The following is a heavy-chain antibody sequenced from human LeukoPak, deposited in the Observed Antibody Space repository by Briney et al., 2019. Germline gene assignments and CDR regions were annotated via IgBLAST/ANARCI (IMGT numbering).Heavy chain of an antibody. V-gene: IGHV1-24*01. D-gene: IGHD1-26*01. CDR1: GYTLTELS. Sequence: ASVKVSCKVSGYTLTELSMHWVRQTPGKVLEWMGGFDHEDGETIYAQKFQGRVTMTEDTSTDTAYMELSSLRSEDTAVYYCATVSPRGSYYLDYWGQGTLVTVSS. CDR3: ATVSPRGSYYLDY. J-gene: IGHJ4*02. CDR2: FDHEDGET.